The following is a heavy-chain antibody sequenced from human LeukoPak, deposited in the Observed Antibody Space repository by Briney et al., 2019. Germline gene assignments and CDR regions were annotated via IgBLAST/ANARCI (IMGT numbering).Heavy chain of an antibody. J-gene: IGHJ3*02. CDR2: ISSSSSYI. CDR3: ARGTYIVGLPDAFDI. CDR1: GFSFSSYS. D-gene: IGHD1-26*01. V-gene: IGHV3-21*01. Sequence: GGSLRLSCAASGFSFSSYSMNWVRQAPGKGLEWVSSISSSSSYIYYADSVKGRFTISRDNAKKSLYLQMNSLRAEDTAVYYCARGTYIVGLPDAFDIWGQGTMVTVSS.